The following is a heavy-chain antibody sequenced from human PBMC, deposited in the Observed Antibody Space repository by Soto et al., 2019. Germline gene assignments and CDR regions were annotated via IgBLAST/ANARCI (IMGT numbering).Heavy chain of an antibody. CDR1: GGPIDSLYD. V-gene: IGHV4-39*02. J-gene: IGHJ4*02. Sequence: XESLSLTCTVSGGPIDSLYDWWWIRQPPGKGLEWIGSIDDVGKVYYNPSLTGRVTLFVDTSKNRFSLNLNSVTATDTAVYYCAITHPSEVAGPDFWGQGTLVTVSS. CDR3: AITHPSEVAGPDF. CDR2: IDDVGKV. D-gene: IGHD6-19*01.